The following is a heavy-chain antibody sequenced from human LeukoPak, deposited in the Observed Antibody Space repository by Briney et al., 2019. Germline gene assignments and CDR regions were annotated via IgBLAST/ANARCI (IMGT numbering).Heavy chain of an antibody. D-gene: IGHD3-10*01. Sequence: ASEKVSCKASGYIFANHGLTWVRQAPGQGLEWMGWINTDNGDTNYAQKVQDRVTLTTEASTKTAYMELRSLSSDDTAFYYCARASSSYGSGLSYIDDRGQGTLVTVSS. CDR2: INTDNGDT. V-gene: IGHV1-18*01. CDR3: ARASSSYGSGLSYIDD. CDR1: GYIFANHG. J-gene: IGHJ4*02.